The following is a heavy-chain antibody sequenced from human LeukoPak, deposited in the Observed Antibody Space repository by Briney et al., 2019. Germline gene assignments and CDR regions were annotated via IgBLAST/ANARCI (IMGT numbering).Heavy chain of an antibody. V-gene: IGHV3-30*03. Sequence: PGGSLRLSCAASGFTFSSYGLHWVRQAPSKGLEWGAVISSDGSNKYFADSVKGRFTISRDNSKNTLYLQMNSLRAEDTAVYYCAISLSSSWYRRNWFDPWGQGTLVTVSS. D-gene: IGHD6-13*01. CDR3: AISLSSSWYRRNWFDP. J-gene: IGHJ5*02. CDR2: ISSDGSNK. CDR1: GFTFSSYG.